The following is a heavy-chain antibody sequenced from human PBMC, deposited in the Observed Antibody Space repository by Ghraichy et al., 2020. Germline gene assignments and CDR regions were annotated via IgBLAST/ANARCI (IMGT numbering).Heavy chain of an antibody. CDR1: GFTFSSYS. CDR2: ISSSSSTI. D-gene: IGHD3-22*01. CDR3: ARGTYYYDSSGYSGFDY. V-gene: IGHV3-48*02. Sequence: ETLSLTCAASGFTFSSYSMNWVRQAPGKGLEWVSYISSSSSTIYYADSVNGRFTISRDNAKNSLYLQMNSLRDEDTAVYYCARGTYYYDSSGYSGFDYWGQGTLVTVSS. J-gene: IGHJ4*02.